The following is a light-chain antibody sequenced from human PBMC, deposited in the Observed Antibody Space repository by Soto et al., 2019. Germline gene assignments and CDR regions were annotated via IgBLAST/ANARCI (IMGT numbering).Light chain of an antibody. J-gene: IGKJ3*01. CDR1: QSVSGN. CDR3: QQRSNWPLVT. CDR2: DAS. V-gene: IGKV3-11*01. Sequence: EIVMTHSPATLSVSPCERATLSSSASQSVSGNLAWYQQKPGQPPRLLIYDASNRATGIPARFSGSGSGTDFTLTISSLETEDFAVYYCQQRSNWPLVTFGPGTKVDIK.